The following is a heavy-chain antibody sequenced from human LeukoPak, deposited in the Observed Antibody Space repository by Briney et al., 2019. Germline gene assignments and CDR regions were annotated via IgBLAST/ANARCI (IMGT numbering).Heavy chain of an antibody. D-gene: IGHD6-19*01. V-gene: IGHV3-23*01. J-gene: IGHJ5*01. CDR1: GFAFSFYA. Sequence: GGSLRLSCAASGFAFSFYAMSWLRQPPGKGLEWVSTINANSGTTSYAASVRGRFTISRDNSKNTLYPQVNTLRADDTATYYCAKPISGGLAVTADWFHPWGQGTLVVVSS. CDR2: INANSGTT. CDR3: AKPISGGLAVTADWFHP.